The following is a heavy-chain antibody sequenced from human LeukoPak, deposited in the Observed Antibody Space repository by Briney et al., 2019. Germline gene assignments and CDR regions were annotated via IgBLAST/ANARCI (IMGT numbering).Heavy chain of an antibody. CDR1: GFTFSHFW. Sequence: GGSLRLSCAASGFTFSHFWMSWVRQAPGKGLEWVAYIKKAGSETYYVDSVKGRFTITRDNTRNSLFLQMYSLRAEDTAVYFCAREDGYCSGGNCYSYFDSWGQGTLVTVSS. CDR2: IKKAGSET. J-gene: IGHJ4*02. D-gene: IGHD2-15*01. V-gene: IGHV3-7*01. CDR3: AREDGYCSGGNCYSYFDS.